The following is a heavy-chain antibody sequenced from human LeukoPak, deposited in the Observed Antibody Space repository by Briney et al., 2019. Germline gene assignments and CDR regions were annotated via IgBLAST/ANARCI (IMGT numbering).Heavy chain of an antibody. CDR2: IIPIFGTA. J-gene: IGHJ6*04. D-gene: IGHD2-15*01. CDR3: ASFTVYCSGGSCYPQDYYYYGMDV. CDR1: GGTFSSYA. V-gene: IGHV1-69*01. Sequence: SVKVSCKASGGTFSSYAISWVRQAPGQGIEWMGGIIPIFGTANYAQKFQGRVTITADESTSTAYMELSSLRSEDTAVYYCASFTVYCSGGSCYPQDYYYYGMDVWGKGTTVTVSS.